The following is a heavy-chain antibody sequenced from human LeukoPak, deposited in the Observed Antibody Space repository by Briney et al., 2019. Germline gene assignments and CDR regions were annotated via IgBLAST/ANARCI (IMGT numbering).Heavy chain of an antibody. Sequence: ASVKVSCKASGYTFTSYDINWVRQATGQGLEWMGWMNPNSGNTGYAQKFQGRVTMTRNTSISTAYMELSSLRSEDTAVYYCARSYCSSTSCSYYYYGMDVWGQGTTVTVSS. CDR2: MNPNSGNT. V-gene: IGHV1-8*01. CDR1: GYTFTSYD. J-gene: IGHJ6*02. D-gene: IGHD2-2*01. CDR3: ARSYCSSTSCSYYYYGMDV.